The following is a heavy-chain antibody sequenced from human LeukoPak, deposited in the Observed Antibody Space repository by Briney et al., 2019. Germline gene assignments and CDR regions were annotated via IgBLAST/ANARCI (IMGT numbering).Heavy chain of an antibody. CDR2: ISYDGSNK. CDR1: GFTFSSYA. Sequence: GGSLRLSCAASGFTFSSYAMHWVRQAPGKGLEWVAVISYDGSNKYYADSVKGRFTISRDNSKITLYLQMNSLRAEDTAVYYCARETDPYHFDYWGQGTLVTVSS. V-gene: IGHV3-30-3*01. CDR3: ARETDPYHFDY. J-gene: IGHJ4*02. D-gene: IGHD2-2*02.